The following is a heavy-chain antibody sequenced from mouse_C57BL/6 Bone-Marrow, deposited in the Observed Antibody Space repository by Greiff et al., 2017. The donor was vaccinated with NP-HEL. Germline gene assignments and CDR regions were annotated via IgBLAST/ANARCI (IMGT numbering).Heavy chain of an antibody. Sequence: VKVVESGAELARPGASVKLSCKASGYTFTSYGISWVKQRTGQGLEWIGEIYPRSGNTYYNEKFKGKATLTADKSSSTAYMELRSLTSEDSAVYFCARSRGWFAYWGQGTLVTVSA. CDR1: GYTFTSYG. V-gene: IGHV1-81*01. CDR3: ARSRGWFAY. J-gene: IGHJ3*01. CDR2: IYPRSGNT.